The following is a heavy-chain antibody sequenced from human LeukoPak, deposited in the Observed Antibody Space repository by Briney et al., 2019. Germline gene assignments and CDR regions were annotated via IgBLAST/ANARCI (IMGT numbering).Heavy chain of an antibody. CDR1: GFTFSSYT. V-gene: IGHV3-23*01. J-gene: IGHJ4*02. D-gene: IGHD3-22*01. CDR2: ISGSGAIT. CDR3: AKASDYYYYFDY. Sequence: GGSLRLSCAAYGFTFSSYTMSWVRQAPGKGLEWVSSISGSGAITYYADSVKGRFTISRDNSKNTLYLQMNSLSAEDTAVYYCAKASDYYYYFDYWGQGTLVTVSS.